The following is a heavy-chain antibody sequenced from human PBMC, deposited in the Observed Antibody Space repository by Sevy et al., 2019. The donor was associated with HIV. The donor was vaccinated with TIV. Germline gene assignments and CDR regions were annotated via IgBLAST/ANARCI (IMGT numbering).Heavy chain of an antibody. CDR3: ARDDYYDSSGYYYGSAFDI. CDR1: GFTFSSYS. D-gene: IGHD3-22*01. CDR2: ISSSSSTI. J-gene: IGHJ3*02. V-gene: IGHV3-48*01. Sequence: GGSLRLSCAASGFTFSSYSMNWVRQAPGKGLEWVSYISSSSSTIYYADSVKGRFTISRDNAKNSLYLQMNSLRAEDTAVYYCARDDYYDSSGYYYGSAFDIWGQWTMVTVSS.